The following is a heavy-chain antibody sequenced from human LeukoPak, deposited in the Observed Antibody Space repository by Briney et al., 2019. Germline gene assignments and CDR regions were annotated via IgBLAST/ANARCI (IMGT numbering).Heavy chain of an antibody. J-gene: IGHJ4*02. V-gene: IGHV3-74*01. CDR1: GFTSSSYW. CDR3: ARARGGPDFDY. D-gene: IGHD3-10*01. CDR2: INSDGSST. Sequence: PGGSLRLSCAASGFTSSSYWMHWVRQAPGKGLVWVSRINSDGSSTSYADSVKGRFTISRDNAKNTLYLQMNSLRAEDTAVYYCARARGGPDFDYWGQGTLVTVSS.